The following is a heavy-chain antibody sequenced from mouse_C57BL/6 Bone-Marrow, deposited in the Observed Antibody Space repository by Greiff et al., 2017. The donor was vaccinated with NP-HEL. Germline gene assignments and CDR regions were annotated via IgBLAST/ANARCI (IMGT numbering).Heavy chain of an antibody. D-gene: IGHD2-3*01. Sequence: QVQLQQSGAELARPGASVKLSCKASGYTFTSYGISWVKQRTGQGLEWIGEIYPRSGNTYYNEKFKGKATLTADKSSSTAYMELRSLTSEDSAVYFCARYSGYYSYFDYWGQGTTLTVSS. CDR1: GYTFTSYG. CDR2: IYPRSGNT. V-gene: IGHV1-81*01. CDR3: ARYSGYYSYFDY. J-gene: IGHJ2*01.